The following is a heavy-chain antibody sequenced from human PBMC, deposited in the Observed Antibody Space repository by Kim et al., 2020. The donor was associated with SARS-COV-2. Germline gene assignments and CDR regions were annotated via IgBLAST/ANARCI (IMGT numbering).Heavy chain of an antibody. V-gene: IGHV4-30-2*05. CDR3: ARGPPIGGGDCYSH. Sequence: PSLNSRVTISMDTSKNQFSLKLSCVTAADTAVYYCARGPPIGGGDCYSHWGQGTLVTVSS. J-gene: IGHJ4*02. D-gene: IGHD2-21*02.